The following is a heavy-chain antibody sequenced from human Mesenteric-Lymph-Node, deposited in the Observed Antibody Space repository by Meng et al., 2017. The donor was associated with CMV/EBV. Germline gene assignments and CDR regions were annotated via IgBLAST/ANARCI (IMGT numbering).Heavy chain of an antibody. J-gene: IGHJ4*02. V-gene: IGHV4-39*01. CDR1: GGSISSSNYF. CDR3: ARREESSGLDY. D-gene: IGHD3-22*01. Sequence: SETLSLTCNVSGGSISSSNYFWGWIRQPPGKGLEWIGSIYYSGSTYYNPSLKSRVTISVDTSKNQFSLKLSSVTAADTAVYYCARREESSGLDYWGQGTLVTVSS. CDR2: IYYSGST.